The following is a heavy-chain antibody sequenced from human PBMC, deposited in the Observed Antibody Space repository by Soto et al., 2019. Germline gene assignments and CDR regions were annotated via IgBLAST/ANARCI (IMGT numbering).Heavy chain of an antibody. Sequence: ASVNVSCKASGYTFTSYGIHWVRQAPGQRLELMGWINAANGDTKYSPKFQGRVTITRXXXXXXTXMXLXXXXSEXTAVYDCVRRHVSATGIDWFDPWGQGTLVTVSS. CDR2: INAANGDT. CDR3: VRRHVSATGIDWFDP. D-gene: IGHD6-13*01. V-gene: IGHV1-3*01. CDR1: GYTFTSYG. J-gene: IGHJ5*02.